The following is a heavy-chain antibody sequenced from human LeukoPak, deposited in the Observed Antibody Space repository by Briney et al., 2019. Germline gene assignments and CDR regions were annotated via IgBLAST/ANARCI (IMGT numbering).Heavy chain of an antibody. J-gene: IGHJ6*03. CDR3: ALRRGGLPLNYYYYYMDV. CDR2: IRFDGSRT. D-gene: IGHD3-16*01. V-gene: IGHV3-30*02. Sequence: GGSLRLSCGASGFSFSDYAMHWVRQAPGKGLEWVAFIRFDGSRTDYADSVKGRFTISRDNSKNTLYLQMNSLRAEDTAVYYCALRRGGLPLNYYYYYMDVWGKGTTVTVSS. CDR1: GFSFSDYA.